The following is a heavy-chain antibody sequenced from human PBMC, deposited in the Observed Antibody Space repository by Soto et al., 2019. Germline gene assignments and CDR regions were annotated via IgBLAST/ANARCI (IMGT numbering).Heavy chain of an antibody. D-gene: IGHD3-16*01. Sequence: SETLSLTCTVSGGSISSSSYYWGWIRQPPGKGLEWIGSIYYSGSTYYNPSLKSRVTISVDTSKNQFSLKLSSVTAADTAVYYCARGGWFDPCGQGTLVTVSS. J-gene: IGHJ5*02. CDR1: GGSISSSSYY. CDR2: IYYSGST. V-gene: IGHV4-39*01. CDR3: ARGGWFDP.